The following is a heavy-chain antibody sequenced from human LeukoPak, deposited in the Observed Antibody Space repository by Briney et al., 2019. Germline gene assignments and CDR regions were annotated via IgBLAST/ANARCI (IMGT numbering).Heavy chain of an antibody. D-gene: IGHD3-10*01. V-gene: IGHV1-69*05. CDR1: ACAFSVHA. CDR3: ARGQVSDSTLVSWFDT. Sequence: SVKVSCQASACAFSVHAISWVRQAPGQGLEWMGGIIQISPTGNYAQKFQGRLTITMDEFTTTAIMELTRRRSEDTAVYYCARGQVSDSTLVSWFDTWGQGTLVTVSS. J-gene: IGHJ5*02. CDR2: IIQISPTG.